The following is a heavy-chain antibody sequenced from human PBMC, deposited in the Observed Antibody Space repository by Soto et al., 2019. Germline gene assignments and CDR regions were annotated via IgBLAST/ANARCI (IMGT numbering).Heavy chain of an antibody. V-gene: IGHV4-34*01. D-gene: IGHD2-15*01. CDR3: ARVRRVAATIIYYCYYYGMDV. J-gene: IGHJ6*04. CDR1: GGSFSGYY. Sequence: PSETLSLTCAVYGGSFSGYYWSWIRQPPGKGLEWIGEINHSGSTNYNPSLKSRVTISVDTSKNQFSLKLSSVTAADTAVYYCARVRRVAATIIYYCYYYGMDVWGEGTTVTVAS. CDR2: INHSGST.